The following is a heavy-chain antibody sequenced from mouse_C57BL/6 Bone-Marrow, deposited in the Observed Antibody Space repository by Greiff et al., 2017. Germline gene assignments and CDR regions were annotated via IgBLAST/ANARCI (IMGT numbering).Heavy chain of an antibody. Sequence: QVQLQQSGAELVKPGASVKISCKASGYAFSSYWMNWVKQRPGKGLEWIGQIYPGDGDTNYNGKFKGKATLTADKSSSTAYMQLSSLTSEGSAVXFCARWDYSNYLYAMDYWGQGTSVTVSS. V-gene: IGHV1-80*01. CDR1: GYAFSSYW. J-gene: IGHJ4*01. CDR2: IYPGDGDT. CDR3: ARWDYSNYLYAMDY. D-gene: IGHD2-5*01.